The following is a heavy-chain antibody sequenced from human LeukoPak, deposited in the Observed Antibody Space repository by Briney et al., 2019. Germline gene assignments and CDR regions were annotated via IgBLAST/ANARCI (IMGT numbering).Heavy chain of an antibody. CDR1: GFTFSSYW. CDR2: IKQDGSEK. Sequence: PGGSLRLSCAASGFTFSSYWMSWVRQAPGKGLEWVAKIKQDGSEKYYVDSVKGRFTISRENAKNPLYLQMNSLRAEDTAVYYCASVPVETGTVNWFDPWGQGTLVTVSS. D-gene: IGHD1-7*01. V-gene: IGHV3-7*01. J-gene: IGHJ5*02. CDR3: ASVPVETGTVNWFDP.